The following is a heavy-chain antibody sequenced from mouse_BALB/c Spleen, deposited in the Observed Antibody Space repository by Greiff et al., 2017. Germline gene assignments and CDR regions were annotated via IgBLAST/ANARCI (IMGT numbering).Heavy chain of an antibody. J-gene: IGHJ2*01. V-gene: IGHV14-3*02. Sequence: VQLKQSGAELVKPGASVKLSCTASGFNIKDNYMHWVKQRPEKGLEWIGRIDTANGNTKYEPKFQGKATITADTSSNTAYLQLSSLTSEDTAGDYCNSFRRRYYFDYWGQGTTLTVSS. D-gene: IGHD1-2*01. CDR3: NSFRRRYYFDY. CDR1: GFNIKDNY. CDR2: IDTANGNT.